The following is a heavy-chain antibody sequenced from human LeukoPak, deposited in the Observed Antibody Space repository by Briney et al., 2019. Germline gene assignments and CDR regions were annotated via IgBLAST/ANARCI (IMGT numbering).Heavy chain of an antibody. D-gene: IGHD3-3*01. CDR3: ARLRVPFGSGYYLFAFTLDV. V-gene: IGHV4-34*01. CDR2: INHSGST. Sequence: SETLSLTCAVYGGSFSGYYWSWIRQPPGKGLEWIGEINHSGSTNYNPSLKSRVTISVDTSKNQFSLKLSSVTAADTAVYYCARLRVPFGSGYYLFAFTLDVWGQGTTVTVSS. J-gene: IGHJ6*02. CDR1: GGSFSGYY.